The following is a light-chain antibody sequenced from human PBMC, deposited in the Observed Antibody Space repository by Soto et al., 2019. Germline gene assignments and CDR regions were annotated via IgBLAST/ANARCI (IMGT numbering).Light chain of an antibody. CDR3: QQYGRSLWT. Sequence: EIVLMQSPGTLSLSPGERATLSCRASQSVSSSYLAWYQQKPGQAPRLLIYGASSRATGIPDRFSGSGSGTDYTLTINRMEFEDLAVHYCQQYGRSLWTFGQGTKVEIK. J-gene: IGKJ1*01. CDR1: QSVSSSY. CDR2: GAS. V-gene: IGKV3-20*01.